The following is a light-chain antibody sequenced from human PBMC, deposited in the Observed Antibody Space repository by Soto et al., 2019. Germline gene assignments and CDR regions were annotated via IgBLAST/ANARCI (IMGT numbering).Light chain of an antibody. CDR1: SSDVGGNNY. Sequence: QPALTQPRAVSGSPGQSVDISCTGTSSDVGGNNYVSWYQQHPGKAPKLIIYDVTKRPSGVPDRFSGSSSGNTASLTISGLQAEDEADYFCCSYAGSYSYVFGTGTKVTV. V-gene: IGLV2-11*01. CDR2: DVT. CDR3: CSYAGSYSYV. J-gene: IGLJ1*01.